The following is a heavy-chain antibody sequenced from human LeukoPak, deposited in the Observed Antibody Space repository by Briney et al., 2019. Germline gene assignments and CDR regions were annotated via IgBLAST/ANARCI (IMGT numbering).Heavy chain of an antibody. CDR1: GLTFSNYG. CDR3: AKGGSNNWSFDN. V-gene: IGHV3-30*02. J-gene: IGHJ4*02. D-gene: IGHD1-1*01. Sequence: PGGSLRLSCAAAGLTFSNYGMHWVRQAPGKGLQWVAYIRYDGRNKYSADPVKGRFTIYRDNSKSTLYLQMNSLRPEDTAVYYCAKGGSNNWSFDNWGQGTLVTVSS. CDR2: IRYDGRNK.